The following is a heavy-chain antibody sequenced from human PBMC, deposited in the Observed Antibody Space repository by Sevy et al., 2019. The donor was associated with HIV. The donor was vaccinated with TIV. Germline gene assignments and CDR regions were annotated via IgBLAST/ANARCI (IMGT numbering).Heavy chain of an antibody. CDR2: ISSSSSYI. J-gene: IGHJ4*02. CDR3: ARDLHDRSGYPIFLSGY. D-gene: IGHD3-22*01. V-gene: IGHV3-21*01. Sequence: GGSLRLSCAASGFTFSSYSMNWVRQAPGKGLEWVSSISSSSSYIYYADSVKGRFTISRDNAKNSLYLQMNSLRAEDTAVYYCARDLHDRSGYPIFLSGYWGQGTLVTVSS. CDR1: GFTFSSYS.